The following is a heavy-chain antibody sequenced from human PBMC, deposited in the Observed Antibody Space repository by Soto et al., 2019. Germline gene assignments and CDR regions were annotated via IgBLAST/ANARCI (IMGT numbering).Heavy chain of an antibody. D-gene: IGHD3-22*01. CDR2: IYYSGRT. Sequence: SSETLSLTCTVSGGSISSYYWSWIRQPPGKGLKRIGYIYYSGRTKYNPSHKSRVNISVDTSKKQLSLKMSTVTAADTAVYFRARQDYYDSSGYYPPSGMDVWGQGTTVTVSS. CDR1: GGSISSYY. V-gene: IGHV4-59*08. CDR3: ARQDYYDSSGYYPPSGMDV. J-gene: IGHJ6*02.